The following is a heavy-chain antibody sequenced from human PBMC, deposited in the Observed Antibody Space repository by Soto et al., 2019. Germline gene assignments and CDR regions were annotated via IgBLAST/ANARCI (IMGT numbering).Heavy chain of an antibody. J-gene: IGHJ5*02. CDR3: ARAQVVVAARGLNWFDP. V-gene: IGHV4-30-4*01. Sequence: NPSETLSLTCTVSGGSISSGDYYWSWIRQPPGKGLEWIGYIYYSGSTYYNPSLKSRVTISVDTSKNQFSLKLSSVTAADTAVYYCARAQVVVAARGLNWFDPWAQGTLVTVSS. D-gene: IGHD2-15*01. CDR2: IYYSGST. CDR1: GGSISSGDYY.